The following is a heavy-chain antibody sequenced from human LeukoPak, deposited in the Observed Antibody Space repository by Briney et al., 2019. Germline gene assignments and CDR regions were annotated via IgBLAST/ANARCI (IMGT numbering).Heavy chain of an antibody. D-gene: IGHD3-16*01. V-gene: IGHV4-59*08. CDR2: IYNSGST. CDR1: GDSISTFY. CDR3: ARGGKLVDY. J-gene: IGHJ4*02. Sequence: SETLSFTCTVSGDSISTFYWSWIRQPPGKGLEWIGYIYNSGSTNYNPSLKSRVTISVDTSKNQFSLKLSSVTAADTAVYYCARGGKLVDYWGQGTLVTVSS.